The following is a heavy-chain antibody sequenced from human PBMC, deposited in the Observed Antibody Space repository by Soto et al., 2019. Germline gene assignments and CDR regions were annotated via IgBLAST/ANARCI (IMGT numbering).Heavy chain of an antibody. CDR2: INPDAGAT. CDR3: ARGDIVLVPASEGNWFDP. J-gene: IGHJ5*02. V-gene: IGHV1-46*01. CDR1: AYSFTTYH. Sequence: ASVKVSCKASAYSFTTYHIHWVRQAPGQGLEWMGLINPDAGATNYAQRFQGRLRLTRDTSTSTVYMELRSLRFDDTAVYFCARGDIVLVPASEGNWFDPWGQGALVTVSS. D-gene: IGHD2-2*01.